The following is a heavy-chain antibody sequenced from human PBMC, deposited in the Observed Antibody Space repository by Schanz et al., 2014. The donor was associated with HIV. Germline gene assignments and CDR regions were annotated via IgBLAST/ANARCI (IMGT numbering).Heavy chain of an antibody. Sequence: QVQLQESGPGLVKPSQTLSLTCTVSGGSISSGGYYWSWIRQHPGKGLEWIGYIYYSGSTYYNPSLKSRVTISVDTSKNQFSLKLSSVTAADTAVYYCARGPINTILLPAWFDPWGQGTLVTVSS. J-gene: IGHJ5*02. V-gene: IGHV4-31*03. CDR1: GGSISSGGYY. CDR2: IYYSGST. D-gene: IGHD3-3*01. CDR3: ARGPINTILLPAWFDP.